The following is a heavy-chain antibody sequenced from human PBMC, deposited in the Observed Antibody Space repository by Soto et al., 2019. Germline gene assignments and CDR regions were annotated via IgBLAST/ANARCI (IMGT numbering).Heavy chain of an antibody. V-gene: IGHV4-39*01. CDR2: IYYSGST. J-gene: IGHJ4*02. D-gene: IGHD1-26*01. CDR1: GGSISSSSYY. Sequence: SETLSLTCTVSGGSISSSSYYWGWIRQPPGKGLEWIGSIYYSGSTYYNPSLKSRVTISVDTSKNQFSLKLSSVTAADTAVYYCARRSNGGARTQKIDYWGQGTLVTVSS. CDR3: ARRSNGGARTQKIDY.